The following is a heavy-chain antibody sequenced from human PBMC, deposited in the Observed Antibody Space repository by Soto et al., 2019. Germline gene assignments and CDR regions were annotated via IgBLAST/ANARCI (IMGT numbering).Heavy chain of an antibody. CDR1: GGSISSYY. D-gene: IGHD6-13*01. J-gene: IGHJ4*02. V-gene: IGHV4-59*01. CDR2: IYYSGST. CDR3: ARGNRVAAAGVHFDY. Sequence: PSETLSLTCTVSGGSISSYYWSWIRQPPGKGLEWIGYIYYSGSTNYNPSLKSRVTISVDTSKNQFSLKLSSVTAADTAVYYCARGNRVAAAGVHFDYWGQGNLVTVSS.